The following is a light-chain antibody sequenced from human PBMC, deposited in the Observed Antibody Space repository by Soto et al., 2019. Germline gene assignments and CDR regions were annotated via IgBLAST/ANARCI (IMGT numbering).Light chain of an antibody. CDR1: QSFTKW. Sequence: DIQMTQYSSTLAASVGDRDTITCRASQSFTKWLAWYQQKPGKAPQLLIYEASRLKSGVPSRFSGRESGTEFTLTISSLQPDDFATYYCQNYDSISSTTFGQGTKV. V-gene: IGKV1-5*03. CDR3: QNYDSISSTT. J-gene: IGKJ1*01. CDR2: EAS.